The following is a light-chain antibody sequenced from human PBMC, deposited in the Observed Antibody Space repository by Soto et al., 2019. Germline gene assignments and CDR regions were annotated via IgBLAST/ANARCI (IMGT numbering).Light chain of an antibody. Sequence: QSALTQPASVSGSPGQSITISCIGTNSDFGTHKFFSWYQHHPGKAPKLIIYEVTSRPSGVSSRFSGSKSGNTASLTISGLQTEDEADYYCSSFERSGTRVIGGGTKLTVL. V-gene: IGLV2-14*02. CDR3: SSFERSGTRV. J-gene: IGLJ2*01. CDR1: NSDFGTHKF. CDR2: EVT.